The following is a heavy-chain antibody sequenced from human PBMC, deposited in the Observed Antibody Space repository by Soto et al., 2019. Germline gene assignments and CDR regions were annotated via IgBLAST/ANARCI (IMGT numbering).Heavy chain of an antibody. J-gene: IGHJ4*02. Sequence: ASVKVSCKASGYTFTSYAMHWVRQAPGQRLEWMGWINAGNGNTKYSQKFQGRVTITRDTSASTAYMELSSLRSEDTAVYYCARIGSGSIKSDYWGQGTLVTVSS. D-gene: IGHD1-26*01. V-gene: IGHV1-3*01. CDR2: INAGNGNT. CDR1: GYTFTSYA. CDR3: ARIGSGSIKSDY.